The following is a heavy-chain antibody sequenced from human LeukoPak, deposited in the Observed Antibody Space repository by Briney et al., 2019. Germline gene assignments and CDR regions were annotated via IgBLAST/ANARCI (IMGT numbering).Heavy chain of an antibody. CDR2: INPNNGNT. CDR1: GYTFTSYD. J-gene: IGHJ4*02. D-gene: IGHD1-14*01. Sequence: GASVKVSCMTSGYTFTSYDINWVRQATEQGLEWMGWINPNNGNTDYAQKFQDRVTMTRNTSIRTAYMELSSLRSEDTAVYYCASGIRGIASGGYWGQGTVVTVSS. V-gene: IGHV1-8*01. CDR3: ASGIRGIASGGY.